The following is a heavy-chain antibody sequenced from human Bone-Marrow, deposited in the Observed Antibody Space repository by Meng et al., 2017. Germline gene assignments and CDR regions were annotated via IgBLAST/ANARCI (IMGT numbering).Heavy chain of an antibody. V-gene: IGHV2-5*02. CDR1: GFSLSTSGVG. J-gene: IGHJ5*02. D-gene: IGHD2-8*01. CDR3: ARIFYPAASNWFDP. Sequence: SGPTLVKPTQTLTLTCTFSGFSLSTSGVGVGWIRQPPGKALEWLALIYWDDDKRYSPSLKSRLTITKDTSKNQVVLTMTNMDPVDTATYYCARIFYPAASNWFDPWGQGTLVTVSS. CDR2: IYWDDDK.